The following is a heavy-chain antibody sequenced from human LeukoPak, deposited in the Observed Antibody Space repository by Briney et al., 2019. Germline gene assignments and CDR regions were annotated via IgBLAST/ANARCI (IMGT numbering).Heavy chain of an antibody. V-gene: IGHV3-23*01. CDR2: VSSSGENT. D-gene: IGHD3-22*01. CDR3: AKGAYYDL. Sequence: GGSLRLSCAASGFTFSSQWMGWVRQAPGKGLEWVSTVSSSGENTYYADSVKGRFTISRDNSKNTLYLQMNSLRAEDTAVYYCAKGAYYDLWGQGTLVTVSS. CDR1: GFTFSSQW. J-gene: IGHJ4*02.